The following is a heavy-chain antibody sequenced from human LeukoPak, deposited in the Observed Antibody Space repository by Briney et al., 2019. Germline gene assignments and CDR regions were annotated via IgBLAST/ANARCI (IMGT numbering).Heavy chain of an antibody. CDR2: IHYSGST. V-gene: IGHV4-59*01. D-gene: IGHD6-19*01. CDR3: ARQSSGCYDY. J-gene: IGHJ4*02. Sequence: PSETLSLTCTVSGGSISSDYWSWIRQPPEQGLEWIGYIHYSGSTDYNPSLKSRVTISLDTSKNQFSLKLSSVTAADTAVYYCARQSSGCYDYWGQGTLVTVSS. CDR1: GGSISSDY.